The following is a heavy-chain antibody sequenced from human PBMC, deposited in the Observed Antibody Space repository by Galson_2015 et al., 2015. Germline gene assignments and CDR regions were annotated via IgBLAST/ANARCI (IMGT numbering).Heavy chain of an antibody. D-gene: IGHD3-22*01. Sequence: PVLVNPTQPLTLPCTFFGFSLSTSGVGVGWIRQPPGKALEWLELIYWDDDTGSSPSLKSRLTITKDTSKNQVVLTMTNMDPVDTATYYCAHNVSQDYYDSSGYNWFDPWGQGTLVTVS. CDR3: AHNVSQDYYDSSGYNWFDP. V-gene: IGHV2-5*02. CDR2: IYWDDDT. J-gene: IGHJ5*02. CDR1: GFSLSTSGVG.